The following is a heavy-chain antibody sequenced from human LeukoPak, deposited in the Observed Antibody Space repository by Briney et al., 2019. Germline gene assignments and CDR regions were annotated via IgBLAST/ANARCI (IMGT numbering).Heavy chain of an antibody. CDR2: FDPEDGET. CDR1: GYTLTELS. Sequence: GASVKVSCKVSGYTLTELSMHWVRQAPGKGLEWLGGFDPEDGETIYAQKFQGRVTMTTDTSTSTAYMELRSLRSDDTAVYYCARDNQPYLHLDYWGQGTLVTVSS. V-gene: IGHV1-24*01. J-gene: IGHJ4*02. CDR3: ARDNQPYLHLDY. D-gene: IGHD2-2*01.